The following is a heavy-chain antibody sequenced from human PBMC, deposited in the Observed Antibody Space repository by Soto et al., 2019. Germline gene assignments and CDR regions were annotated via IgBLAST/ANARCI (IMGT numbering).Heavy chain of an antibody. J-gene: IGHJ6*02. Sequence: GGSLRLSCDASGFTLSGFAMHWVRQAPGQGLEWVAVISSDGTNQYYSESVKGRFTISRDNSKNTLYLQMNNLRAEDTAVYYCAKAYYYDSSGYYDNYYAMDVWGQGTTVTVSS. V-gene: IGHV3-30*18. CDR1: GFTLSGFA. CDR3: AKAYYYDSSGYYDNYYAMDV. CDR2: ISSDGTNQ. D-gene: IGHD3-22*01.